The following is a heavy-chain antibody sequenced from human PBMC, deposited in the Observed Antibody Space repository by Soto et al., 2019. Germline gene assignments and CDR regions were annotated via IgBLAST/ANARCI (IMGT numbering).Heavy chain of an antibody. CDR2: IYVTGAV. CDR3: ARLRIATNNYKWLDP. J-gene: IGHJ5*02. CDR1: GGALNSGNYY. V-gene: IGHV4-31*03. D-gene: IGHD2-21*01. Sequence: SETLSLTCSVSGGALNSGNYYWSWIRQVPGKGLEWIGHIYVTGAVDYNPSLRDRITISQDTSERQFSLNLRLVTAADTAVYYCARLRIATNNYKWLDPWGQGTLVTVSS.